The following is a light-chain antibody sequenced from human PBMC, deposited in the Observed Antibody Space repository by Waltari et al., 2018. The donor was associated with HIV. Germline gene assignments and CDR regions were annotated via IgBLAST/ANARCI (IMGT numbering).Light chain of an antibody. CDR1: SSDLGLYNL. V-gene: IGLV2-23*02. Sequence: QSALTQPAPVSGSLGQSISISCSGSSSDLGLYNLVSWYQVSPGKAPKLIIHEVNKRPSGVSDRFSGSKSGKTASLTISGLQTEDEADYYCCSYAGDSNYVFGTGTKVTVL. J-gene: IGLJ1*01. CDR3: CSYAGDSNYV. CDR2: EVN.